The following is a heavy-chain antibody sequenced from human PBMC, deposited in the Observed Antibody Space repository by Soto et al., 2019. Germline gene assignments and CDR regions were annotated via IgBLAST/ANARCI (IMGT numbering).Heavy chain of an antibody. V-gene: IGHV1-69*13. Sequence: ASLKASCRASGGTFSSYAIRWVRPAPGQGLELMGGLIPIFGTANYAQKFQGRVTITADESTSTAYMELSRLRSEDTAVYYCASALDIAVAGTGDFDYWGQGTLVTVSS. CDR3: ASALDIAVAGTGDFDY. J-gene: IGHJ4*02. D-gene: IGHD6-19*01. CDR1: GGTFSSYA. CDR2: LIPIFGTA.